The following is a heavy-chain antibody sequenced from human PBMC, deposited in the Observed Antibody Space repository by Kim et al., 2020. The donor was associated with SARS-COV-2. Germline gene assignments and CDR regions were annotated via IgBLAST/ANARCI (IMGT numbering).Heavy chain of an antibody. CDR1: GGSISSSSYY. CDR2: IYYSGST. J-gene: IGHJ5*02. CDR3: ARAYSSGYTRFDP. Sequence: SETLSLTCTVSGGSISSSSYYWGWIRQPPGKGLEWIGSIYYSGSTYYNPSLKSRVTISVDTSKNQFSLKLSSVTAADTAVYYCARAYSSGYTRFDPWGQGTLVTVSS. V-gene: IGHV4-39*01. D-gene: IGHD6-19*01.